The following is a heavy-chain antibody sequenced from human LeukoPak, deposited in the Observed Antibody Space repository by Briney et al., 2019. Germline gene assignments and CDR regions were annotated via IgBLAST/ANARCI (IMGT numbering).Heavy chain of an antibody. D-gene: IGHD6-13*01. J-gene: IGHJ5*02. CDR1: GGSNSSGSYY. V-gene: IGHV4-61*02. CDR3: ARGGSSWSNNWFDP. CDR2: IYTSGST. Sequence: SETLSLTCTVSGGSNSSGSYYWSWIRQPAGKGLEWIGRIYTSGSTNYNPSLKSRVTISVDTSKNQFSLKLSSVTAADAAVYYCARGGSSWSNNWFDPWGQGTLVTVSS.